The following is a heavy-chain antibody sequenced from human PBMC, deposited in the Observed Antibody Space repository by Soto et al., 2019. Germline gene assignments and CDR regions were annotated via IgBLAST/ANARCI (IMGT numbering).Heavy chain of an antibody. CDR3: ASTPLGYCSGGSCYRHNYFDY. CDR1: VGTFSSYA. CDR2: IIPIFGTA. Sequence: SVKVSCKASVGTFSSYAISWVRQAPGQGLEWMGGIIPIFGTANYAQKFQGRVTITADESTSTAYMELGSLRSEDTAVYYCASTPLGYCSGGSCYRHNYFDYWGQGTLVTVSS. D-gene: IGHD2-15*01. J-gene: IGHJ4*02. V-gene: IGHV1-69*13.